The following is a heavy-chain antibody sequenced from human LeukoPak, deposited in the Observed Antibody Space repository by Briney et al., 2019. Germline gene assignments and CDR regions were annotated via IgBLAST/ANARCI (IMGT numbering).Heavy chain of an antibody. Sequence: PSETLSLTCAVYGGSFSGYYWSWIRQPPGKGLEWIGEINHSGSTNYNPSLKSRVTISVDTSKNQFSLKLSSVTAADTAVYYCARVPYVWGSYRYNRAFDIWGQGTMVTVSS. CDR1: GGSFSGYY. V-gene: IGHV4-34*01. J-gene: IGHJ3*02. CDR3: ARVPYVWGSYRYNRAFDI. D-gene: IGHD3-16*02. CDR2: INHSGST.